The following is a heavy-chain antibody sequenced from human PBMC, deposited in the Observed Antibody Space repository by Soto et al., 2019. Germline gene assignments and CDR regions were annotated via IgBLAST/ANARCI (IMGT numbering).Heavy chain of an antibody. Sequence: QVQLQESGPGLVKPSETLSLSCTVSGGSISSYYWSWFRQSPGKRMEWIGYVHHSWGSSYNPSLQSRVARSLDTSTSQLSLKVTSVTATDAAVYYCARQGFGPLHGLVDVWGQGTTVTVSS. D-gene: IGHD3-10*01. CDR3: ARQGFGPLHGLVDV. CDR1: GGSISSYY. J-gene: IGHJ6*02. V-gene: IGHV4-59*08. CDR2: VHHSWGS.